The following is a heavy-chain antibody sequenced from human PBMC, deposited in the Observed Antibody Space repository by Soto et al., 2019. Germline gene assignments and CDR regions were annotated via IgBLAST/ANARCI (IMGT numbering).Heavy chain of an antibody. V-gene: IGHV4-34*01. CDR3: ARSNYFG. CDR1: GGSFSGYY. CDR2: INHSGST. D-gene: IGHD3-10*01. Sequence: SETLSLSCAVYGGSFSGYYWSWIRQPPGKGLEWIGEINHSGSTNYNPSLKSRVTIPVDTSKNQFSLKLSSVAAADTAVYYCARSNYFGWGQGTLVTVSS. J-gene: IGHJ4*02.